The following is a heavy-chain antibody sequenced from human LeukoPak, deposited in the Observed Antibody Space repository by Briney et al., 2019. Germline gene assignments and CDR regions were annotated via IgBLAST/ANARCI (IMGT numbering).Heavy chain of an antibody. CDR3: APDFNRGGRDHY. CDR2: ISIGSDNI. J-gene: IGHJ4*02. Sequence: GGSLRLSCAASGFTFSTYSMNWDRQAPGKGLEWVSFISIGSDNIDYADSVRGRFTISRDNAKSSLYLEMSSLRDEDTAVYYSAPDFNRGGRDHYWGQGTLVTVSS. D-gene: IGHD2-15*01. V-gene: IGHV3-48*02. CDR1: GFTFSTYS.